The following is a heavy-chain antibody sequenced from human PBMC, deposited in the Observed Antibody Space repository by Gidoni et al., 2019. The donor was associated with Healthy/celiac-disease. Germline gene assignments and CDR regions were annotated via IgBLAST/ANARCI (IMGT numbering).Heavy chain of an antibody. CDR3: ARDDCSSTSCPNWFDP. CDR2: IIPIFGTA. D-gene: IGHD2-2*01. CDR1: GGTFSRSA. V-gene: IGHV1-69*01. J-gene: IGHJ5*02. Sequence: QVQLVQSGAEVKTPGSSVKVSCKASGGTFSRSASRWGRQAPGHGLEWMGGIIPIFGTANYAQKCQGRVTITADESTSTAYMELSSLRSEDTAVYYCARDDCSSTSCPNWFDPWGQGTLVTVSS.